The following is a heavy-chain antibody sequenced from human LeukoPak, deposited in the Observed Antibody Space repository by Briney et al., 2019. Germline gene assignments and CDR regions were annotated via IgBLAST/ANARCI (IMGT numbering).Heavy chain of an antibody. D-gene: IGHD2-21*02. J-gene: IGHJ4*02. CDR3: ARVVVTAIFDY. CDR1: GYTFTNYG. CDR2: ISAYNGNT. Sequence: ASVKVSCKTSGYTFTNYGISWVRQAPGQGLEWMGWISAYNGNTNYAQKLQGRVTMTTDTSTSTAYMELRSLRSEDTAVYYCARVVVTAIFDYWGQGTLVTVSS. V-gene: IGHV1-18*01.